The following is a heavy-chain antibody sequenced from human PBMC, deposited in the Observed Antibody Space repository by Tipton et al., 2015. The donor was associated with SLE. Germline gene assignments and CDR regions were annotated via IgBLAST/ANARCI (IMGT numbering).Heavy chain of an antibody. J-gene: IGHJ4*02. Sequence: LRLSCTVSGGSITSSNVYWGWIRQTPGKGLEWIGSMSYSGNTYYKPSLKNRVTMSVDTSKNQFSLRLNSVTAADTAVYFCVRRTRLGATDSWGQGTLVTVSS. CDR3: VRRTRLGATDS. D-gene: IGHD3-10*01. V-gene: IGHV4-39*07. CDR2: MSYSGNT. CDR1: GGSITSSNVY.